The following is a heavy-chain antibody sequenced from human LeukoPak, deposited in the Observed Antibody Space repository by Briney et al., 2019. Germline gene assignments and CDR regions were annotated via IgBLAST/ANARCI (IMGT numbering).Heavy chain of an antibody. Sequence: ASVEVSCKASGYTFTSYGISWVRQAPGQRLEWMGWINAGNGNTKYSQKFQGRVTITRDTSASTAYMELSSLRSEDTAVYYCARGTYSNPWYYGMDVWGQGTTVTVSS. J-gene: IGHJ6*02. CDR1: GYTFTSYG. D-gene: IGHD4-11*01. CDR3: ARGTYSNPWYYGMDV. V-gene: IGHV1-3*01. CDR2: INAGNGNT.